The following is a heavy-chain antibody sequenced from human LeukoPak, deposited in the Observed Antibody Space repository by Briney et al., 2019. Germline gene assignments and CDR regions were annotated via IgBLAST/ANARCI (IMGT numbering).Heavy chain of an antibody. CDR1: GFTFSDYY. CDR2: ISSSGSTI. D-gene: IGHD4-17*01. Sequence: GGSLRLSCAASGFTFSDYYMSWIRHAPGKGLEWVSYISSSGSTIYYADSVKGRFTISRDNAKNSLYLQMNSLRAEDTAVYYCASPTTVTGAPGSPFDYWGQGTLVTVSS. CDR3: ASPTTVTGAPGSPFDY. V-gene: IGHV3-11*01. J-gene: IGHJ4*02.